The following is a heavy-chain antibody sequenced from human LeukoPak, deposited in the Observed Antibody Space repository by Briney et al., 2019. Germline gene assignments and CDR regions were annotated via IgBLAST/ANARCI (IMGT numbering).Heavy chain of an antibody. D-gene: IGHD3-16*01. Sequence: GGSLRLSCAASGFTVSSNYMSWVRQAPGKGLEWVSVIYSGGSTYYADSVKGRFTISRDNSKNTLYLQMNSLRAEDTAVYYCARDSGGFYYFDYWGQGTLVTVSS. CDR2: IYSGGST. J-gene: IGHJ4*02. CDR3: ARDSGGFYYFDY. CDR1: GFTVSSNY. V-gene: IGHV3-66*01.